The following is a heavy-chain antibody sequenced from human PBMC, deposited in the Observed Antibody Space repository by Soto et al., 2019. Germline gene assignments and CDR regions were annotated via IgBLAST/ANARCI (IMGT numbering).Heavy chain of an antibody. J-gene: IGHJ4*02. D-gene: IGHD6-6*01. CDR1: GFTFSSYG. Sequence: QVQLVESGGGVVQPGRSLRLSCAASGFTFSSYGMHWVRQAPGKGLEWVAVIWYDGSNKYYADSVKGRFTISRDNSKNTLYLQMNSLRAEDTAVYYCARDSKLAAPISHYFDYWGQGTLVTVSS. V-gene: IGHV3-33*01. CDR3: ARDSKLAAPISHYFDY. CDR2: IWYDGSNK.